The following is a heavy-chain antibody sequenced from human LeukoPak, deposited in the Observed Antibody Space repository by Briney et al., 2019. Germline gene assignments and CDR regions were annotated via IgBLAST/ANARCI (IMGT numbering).Heavy chain of an antibody. CDR3: ARAPITSPFYFDY. J-gene: IGHJ4*02. Sequence: EGPLRLSCTASGFAFAEHGMSWVRQVPGKGLEWVSGINWSGGSTGYADPLRGRFTISRDNAKNSLYLQMDSLRAEDTALYYCARAPITSPFYFDYWGQGTLVTVSS. CDR2: INWSGGST. D-gene: IGHD2-2*01. CDR1: GFAFAEHG. V-gene: IGHV3-20*04.